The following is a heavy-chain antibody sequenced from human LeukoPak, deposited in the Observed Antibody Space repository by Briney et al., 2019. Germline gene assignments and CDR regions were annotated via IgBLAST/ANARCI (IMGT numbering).Heavy chain of an antibody. CDR2: IYPGDSDT. Sequence: GKSLKISCKGSGYSFTSYWIGWVRRMPGKGLEWMGIIYPGDSDTRYSPSFQGQVTISADKSISTAYLQWSSLKASDTAMYYCARSPISTPSSGAFDIWGQGTMVTVSS. J-gene: IGHJ3*02. CDR3: ARSPISTPSSGAFDI. D-gene: IGHD2-2*01. CDR1: GYSFTSYW. V-gene: IGHV5-51*01.